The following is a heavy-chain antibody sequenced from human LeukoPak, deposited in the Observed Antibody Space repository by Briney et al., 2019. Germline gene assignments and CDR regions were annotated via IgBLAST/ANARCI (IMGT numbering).Heavy chain of an antibody. D-gene: IGHD6-19*01. CDR3: ATTVAGVREHAY. J-gene: IGHJ4*02. CDR2: INHSGST. Sequence: SETLSLTCAVYGGSFSGYYWSWIRQPPGKGLEWIGEINHSGSTNYNPSLKSRVTISVDTSMNQFSLNLRSVTAADTAVYYCATTVAGVREHAYWGQGTLVTVSS. V-gene: IGHV4-34*01. CDR1: GGSFSGYY.